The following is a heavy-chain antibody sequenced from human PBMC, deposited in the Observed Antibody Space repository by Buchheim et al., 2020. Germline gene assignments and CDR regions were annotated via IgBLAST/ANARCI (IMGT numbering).Heavy chain of an antibody. CDR2: IAGRNGAT. V-gene: IGHV3-11*01. CDR1: GFRFSESD. CDR3: AAGHFDF. J-gene: IGHJ4*02. Sequence: QVQLVEFGGDLVEPGGSLRLSCAASGFRFSESDMSWVRHSPGKRLEWIAYIAGRNGATYYADSVKGRFTISRDTAKTSLFLQMDSLRADDTAVYYCAAGHFDFWGQG.